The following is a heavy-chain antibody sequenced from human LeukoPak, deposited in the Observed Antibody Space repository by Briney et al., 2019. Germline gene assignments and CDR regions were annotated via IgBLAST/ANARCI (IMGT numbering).Heavy chain of an antibody. D-gene: IGHD6-19*01. V-gene: IGHV3-21*01. CDR1: GFTFSSYS. CDR3: ARDGSGWDNWFDP. J-gene: IGHJ5*02. CDR2: ISSSSSYI. Sequence: PGGSLRLSCAASGFTFSSYSMNWVCQAPGKGLDWVSSISSSSSYIYYADSVKGRFTISRDNAKNSLYLQMNSLRAEDTAVYYCARDGSGWDNWFDPWGQGTLVTVSS.